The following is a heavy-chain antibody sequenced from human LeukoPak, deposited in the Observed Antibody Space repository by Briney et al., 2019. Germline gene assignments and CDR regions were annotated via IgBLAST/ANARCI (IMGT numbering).Heavy chain of an antibody. CDR1: GFTFSDYS. V-gene: IGHV3-48*02. CDR2: IRSSGSPI. J-gene: IGHJ4*02. D-gene: IGHD2-8*01. Sequence: QPGGSLRLSCAASGFTFSDYSMNWVRQAPGKGLEWVAYIRSSGSPIYYADSVKGRFTISRDNAKNSLYLQMNSLRDEDTAVYYCVRESRWSSDYWGQGTLVTVSS. CDR3: VRESRWSSDY.